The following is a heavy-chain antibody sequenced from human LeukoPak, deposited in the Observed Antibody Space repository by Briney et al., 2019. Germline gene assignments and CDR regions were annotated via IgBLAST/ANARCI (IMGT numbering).Heavy chain of an antibody. Sequence: SETLSLTCTVSGGSISSSSYYWSWIRQPAGTGLEWIGRISTSGSTSYNPSLKSRVTISVDTSKNQFSLKLSSVTAADTAVYYCARVSRPTSTSVVYYYYYMDVWGKGTTVTVSS. CDR1: GGSISSSSYY. J-gene: IGHJ6*03. CDR3: ARVSRPTSTSVVYYYYYMDV. V-gene: IGHV4-61*02. D-gene: IGHD2-2*01. CDR2: ISTSGST.